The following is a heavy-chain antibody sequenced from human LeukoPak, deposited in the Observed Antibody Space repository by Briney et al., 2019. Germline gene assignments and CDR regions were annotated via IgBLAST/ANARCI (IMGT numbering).Heavy chain of an antibody. D-gene: IGHD4-23*01. J-gene: IGHJ4*02. CDR2: IYSGGST. V-gene: IGHV3-53*01. Sequence: GGSPRLSCAVSGFTVSSNYMSWVRQAPGKGLEWVSVIYSGGSTYYADSVKGRFTISRDNSKNTLYLQMNSLRAEDTAVYYCARGGTVVTHDYWGQGTLVTVSS. CDR1: GFTVSSNY. CDR3: ARGGTVVTHDY.